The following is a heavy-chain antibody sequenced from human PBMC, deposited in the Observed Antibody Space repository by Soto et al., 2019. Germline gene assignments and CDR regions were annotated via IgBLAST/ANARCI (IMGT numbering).Heavy chain of an antibody. CDR2: IIPIFGTA. Sequence: GASVKVSCKASGCTFSGEAIGWVRQASGQGLEWMGGIIPIFGTANYAQRFQVRVTITTDDSTSTAYVELSSLRSEDTAVYYCGRDQFESEHGNIDCYYKCMDVWGQGTTVTVSS. V-gene: IGHV1-69*05. CDR3: GRDQFESEHGNIDCYYKCMDV. D-gene: IGHD3-3*01. CDR1: GCTFSGEA. J-gene: IGHJ6*02.